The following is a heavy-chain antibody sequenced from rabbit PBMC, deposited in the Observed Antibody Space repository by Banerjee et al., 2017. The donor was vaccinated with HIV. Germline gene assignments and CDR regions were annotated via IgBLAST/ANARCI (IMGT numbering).Heavy chain of an antibody. Sequence: QEQLEESGGDLVKPEGSLTLTCKASGFDFTNNAMCWVRQAPGKGLEWIASIDTGDGSTYYASWAKGRFTISKTSSTTVTLQMTSLTAADTATYFCARDLAGVIGWNFNLWGPGTLVTVS. CDR3: ARDLAGVIGWNFNL. CDR1: GFDFTNNA. D-gene: IGHD4-1*01. V-gene: IGHV1S45*01. CDR2: IDTGDGST. J-gene: IGHJ4*01.